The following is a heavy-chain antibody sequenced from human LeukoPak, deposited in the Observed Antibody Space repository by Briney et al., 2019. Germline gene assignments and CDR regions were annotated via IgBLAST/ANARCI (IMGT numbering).Heavy chain of an antibody. CDR3: AVGGGYFDY. Sequence: SETLSLTCTVSGGSISSYYWSWIRQPPGKGLEWIGEINHSGSTNYNPSLKSRVTISVDTSKNQFSLKLSSVTAADTAVYYCAVGGGYFDYWGQGTLVTVSS. J-gene: IGHJ4*02. CDR1: GGSISSYY. V-gene: IGHV4-34*01. D-gene: IGHD2-15*01. CDR2: INHSGST.